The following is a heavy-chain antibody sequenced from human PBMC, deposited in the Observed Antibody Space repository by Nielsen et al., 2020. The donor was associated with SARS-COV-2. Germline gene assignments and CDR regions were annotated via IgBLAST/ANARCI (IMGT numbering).Heavy chain of an antibody. CDR1: GFPFSSYE. D-gene: IGHD4-17*01. V-gene: IGHV3-48*03. CDR2: IGGNGRNI. Sequence: GESLKISCAASGFPFSSYEMNWVRQAPGKALEWLSYIGGNGRNIFYADSVKGRFTISRDNSKNSLYLQMNSLRTEDTALYYCAKIGGDYARTFDYWGQGTLVTVSS. CDR3: AKIGGDYARTFDY. J-gene: IGHJ4*02.